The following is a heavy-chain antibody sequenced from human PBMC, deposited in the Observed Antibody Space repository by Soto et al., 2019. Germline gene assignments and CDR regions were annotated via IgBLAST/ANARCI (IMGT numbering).Heavy chain of an antibody. CDR3: SSDFV. Sequence: QLQLQQSGPGLVKPSETLSLSCTVSGGSISSSNYYWGWIRQPPGKGLEWIGSMDYSGTTYYNPSLKSRVTISVDTSKNQFSLKLSSVTAEDTAVYYCSSDFVWGQGTTVTFSS. CDR1: GGSISSSNYY. V-gene: IGHV4-39*01. J-gene: IGHJ6*02. CDR2: MDYSGTT.